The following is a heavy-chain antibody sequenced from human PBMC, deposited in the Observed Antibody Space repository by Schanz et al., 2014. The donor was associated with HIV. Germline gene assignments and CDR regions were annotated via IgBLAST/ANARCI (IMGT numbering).Heavy chain of an antibody. V-gene: IGHV3-74*01. Sequence: VQLVESGGGVVQPGRSLRLSCVASGFTFSGYWMHWVRQAPGEGLVWVSRISSDGRTTIYADYVKGRFTISRDNAKNTLYLQMNSLRAEDTAVYYCARDYRFLQEYYYGMDVWGQGTTVTVSS. D-gene: IGHD3-3*01. CDR1: GFTFSGYW. J-gene: IGHJ6*02. CDR2: ISSDGRTT. CDR3: ARDYRFLQEYYYGMDV.